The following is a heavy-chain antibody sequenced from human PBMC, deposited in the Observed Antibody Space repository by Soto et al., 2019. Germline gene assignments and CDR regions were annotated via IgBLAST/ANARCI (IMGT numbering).Heavy chain of an antibody. CDR2: ISSSGNTV. CDR3: VRYCSTTLCNGVATRTFDY. Sequence: GGSLRLSCAASRFTFNTYEMNWVRQAPGKGLEWVSYISSSGNTVYYADSVKGRFTISRDNTRNSLYLQMNSLRDEDTALYYCVRYCSTTLCNGVATRTFDYWGQGALVTVSS. D-gene: IGHD2-2*01. J-gene: IGHJ4*02. CDR1: RFTFNTYE. V-gene: IGHV3-48*03.